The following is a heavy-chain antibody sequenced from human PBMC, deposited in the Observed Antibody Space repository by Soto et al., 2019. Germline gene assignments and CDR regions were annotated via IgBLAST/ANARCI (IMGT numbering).Heavy chain of an antibody. CDR3: ASPAAEAVTTGNWYFDL. CDR2: IYYSGST. V-gene: IGHV4-31*03. D-gene: IGHD4-17*01. J-gene: IGHJ2*01. Sequence: QVQLQESGPGLVKPSQTLSLTCTVSGGSISSGAYYWSWIRQHPGKGLEWIGYIYYSGSTYYNPSRKSRVTISVDTSNNQFSLKLSSVTAADTAVYYCASPAAEAVTTGNWYFDLWGRGTLVTVSS. CDR1: GGSISSGAYY.